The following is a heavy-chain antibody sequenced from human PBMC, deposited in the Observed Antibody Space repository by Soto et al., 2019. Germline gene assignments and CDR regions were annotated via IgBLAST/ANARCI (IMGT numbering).Heavy chain of an antibody. CDR1: GGSISSGDYY. V-gene: IGHV4-30-4*01. CDR3: ARERPDGCRLDP. J-gene: IGHJ5*02. Sequence: QVQLQESGPGLVKPSQTLSLTCTVSGGSISSGDYYWSWIRQPPGKGLEWIGYIYYSGSTYYNPPLKSRVTISVDTSKHQFSLRLSSVTAADTAVYYCARERPDGCRLDPWGQGTLVTVSS. D-gene: IGHD6-19*01. CDR2: IYYSGST.